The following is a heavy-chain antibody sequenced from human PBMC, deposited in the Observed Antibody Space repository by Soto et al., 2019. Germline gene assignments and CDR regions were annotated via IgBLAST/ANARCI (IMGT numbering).Heavy chain of an antibody. CDR1: GYTLTELS. D-gene: IGHD4-17*01. J-gene: IGHJ6*02. CDR3: ATTSDNPLVTSYGDYPKYYYYYYGMDV. CDR2: FDPEDGET. V-gene: IGHV1-24*01. Sequence: GASVKVSCKVSGYTLTELSMHWVRQAPGKGLEWMGGFDPEDGETIYAQKFQGRVTMTEDTSTDTAYMELSSLRPEDTAVYYCATTSDNPLVTSYGDYPKYYYYYYGMDVWGQGTTVTVSS.